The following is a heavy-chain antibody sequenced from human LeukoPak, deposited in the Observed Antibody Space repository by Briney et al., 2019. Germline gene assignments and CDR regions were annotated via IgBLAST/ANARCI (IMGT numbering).Heavy chain of an antibody. CDR1: GFTFNSYA. V-gene: IGHV3-23*01. CDR2: ISGSGGST. Sequence: GGSLRLSCAASGFTFNSYAMSWVRQAPGKGLEWVSAISGSGGSTYYADSVKGRFTISRDNSKNTLYLQMDSLRAEDTAVYYCAKDENYYDSSGYYMRGAFDIWGQGTMVTVSS. D-gene: IGHD3-22*01. J-gene: IGHJ3*02. CDR3: AKDENYYDSSGYYMRGAFDI.